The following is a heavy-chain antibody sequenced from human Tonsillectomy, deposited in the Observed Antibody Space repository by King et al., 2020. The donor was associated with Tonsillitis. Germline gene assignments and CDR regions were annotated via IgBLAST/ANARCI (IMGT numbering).Heavy chain of an antibody. CDR2: IYPGDSNT. CDR1: GYSFSTYW. Sequence: VQLVESGAEVKKPGESLKISCKGSGYSFSTYWIGWVRQMPGKGLEWMGIIYPGDSNTIYSPSFVDQVTISADKSINTAYLQWCSLKASDTAIYYCTNLAGFWTGSPSFDYWGQGTLVTVSS. CDR3: TNLAGFWTGSPSFDY. J-gene: IGHJ4*02. D-gene: IGHD3/OR15-3a*01. V-gene: IGHV5-51*01.